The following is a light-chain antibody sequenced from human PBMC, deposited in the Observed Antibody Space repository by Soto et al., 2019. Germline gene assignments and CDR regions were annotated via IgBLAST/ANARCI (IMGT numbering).Light chain of an antibody. J-gene: IGKJ1*01. CDR1: QTISSW. CDR3: QHYNSYSEA. CDR2: KAS. Sequence: DIQMPQSPSTLSGSVGASSTITCRASQTISSWLAWYQQKPGKAPKLLIYKASTLKSGVPSRFSGSGSGTEFTLTISSLQPDDFATYYCQHYNSYSEAFGQGTKVDIK. V-gene: IGKV1-5*03.